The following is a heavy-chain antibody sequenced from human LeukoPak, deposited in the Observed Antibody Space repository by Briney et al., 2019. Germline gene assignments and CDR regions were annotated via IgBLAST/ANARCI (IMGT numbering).Heavy chain of an antibody. CDR1: GYTFNSYG. CDR2: ISGYNGNT. V-gene: IGHV1-18*01. CDR3: ARDTREYSSGWYYIDY. J-gene: IGHJ4*02. Sequence: ASVKVSCKASGYTFNSYGISWVRQAPGQGVEWMGWISGYNGNTNYAQNLQGRVTVTTDTSTTTAYMELRSLRSDDTAVYYCARDTREYSSGWYYIDYWSQGTLVTVSS. D-gene: IGHD6-19*01.